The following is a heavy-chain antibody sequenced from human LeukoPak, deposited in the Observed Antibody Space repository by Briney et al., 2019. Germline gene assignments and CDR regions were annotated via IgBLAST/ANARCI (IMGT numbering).Heavy chain of an antibody. V-gene: IGHV3-21*01. Sequence: GGSLRLSCAPSGFTFSTYSMNWVRQAPGKGLEWVSSISRTSSYIYYADSVKGRFTISRDNAKNSLYLQMNSLRAEDTAVYYCARDSPPPYYDILTGYYGAYYYYMDVWGKGTTVTISS. J-gene: IGHJ6*03. CDR2: ISRTSSYI. D-gene: IGHD3-9*01. CDR1: GFTFSTYS. CDR3: ARDSPPPYYDILTGYYGAYYYYMDV.